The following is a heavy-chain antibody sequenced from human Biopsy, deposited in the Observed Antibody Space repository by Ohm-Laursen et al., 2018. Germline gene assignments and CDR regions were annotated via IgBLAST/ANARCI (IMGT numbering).Heavy chain of an antibody. J-gene: IGHJ6*02. Sequence: SVKVSCKVSGNTFATYHIHWVRQAPGQGLEWMGVISPSGATTSFSQKFQGRITMTRDTSTGTVYMDLNSLGSEDTAVYYCARAGGGSDVTDSYYYGLDVWGPGTMVTVSS. CDR1: GNTFATYH. D-gene: IGHD1-14*01. CDR2: ISPSGATT. V-gene: IGHV1-46*01. CDR3: ARAGGGSDVTDSYYYGLDV.